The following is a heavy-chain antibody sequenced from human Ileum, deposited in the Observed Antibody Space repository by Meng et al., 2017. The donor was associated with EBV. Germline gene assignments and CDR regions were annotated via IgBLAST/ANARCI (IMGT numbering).Heavy chain of an antibody. CDR3: ASRELAPFDY. CDR1: GGSFSSRKYY. D-gene: IGHD1-26*01. CDR2: IYYSGTT. J-gene: IGHJ4*02. Sequence: RQLQDRGPGLVKPSEPLSPTCGVSGGSFSSRKYYWGWIRQPPGKALEWIASIYYSGTTYYNPSLQSRVSISVDKSKNQVSLNMTSMTAADTAVYYCASRELAPFDYWGQGTLVTVSS. V-gene: IGHV4-39*07.